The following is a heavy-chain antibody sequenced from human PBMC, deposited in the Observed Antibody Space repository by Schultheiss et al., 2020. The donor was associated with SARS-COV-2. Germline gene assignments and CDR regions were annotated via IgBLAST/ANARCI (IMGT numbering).Heavy chain of an antibody. J-gene: IGHJ6*02. CDR1: GFTFSSYA. Sequence: GGSLRLSCEPSGFTFSSYAMRWVRQAPGKGLEWVSVMSHDGNNQYYADSVKGRFTVSRDTSKNTLYLQMNSLRAEDTAVYYCARDAAGDYVSLYYYYGMDVWGQGTTVTVSS. CDR2: MSHDGNNQ. V-gene: IGHV3-30*03. D-gene: IGHD4-17*01. CDR3: ARDAAGDYVSLYYYYGMDV.